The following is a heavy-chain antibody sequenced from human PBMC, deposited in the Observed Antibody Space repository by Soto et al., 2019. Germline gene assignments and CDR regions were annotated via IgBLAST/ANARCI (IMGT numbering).Heavy chain of an antibody. CDR3: ARDLGVGMEDY. CDR1: GYTFTSYG. J-gene: IGHJ4*02. CDR2: ISAYNGNT. D-gene: IGHD3-10*01. V-gene: IGHV1-18*01. Sequence: GASVKVSCKASGYTFTSYGVTWVRQAPGQGLEWMGWISAYNGNTKYAQKLQGRVTMTTDTSTSTAYMELRSLRSDDTAVYYCARDLGVGMEDYWGQGTPVTVSS.